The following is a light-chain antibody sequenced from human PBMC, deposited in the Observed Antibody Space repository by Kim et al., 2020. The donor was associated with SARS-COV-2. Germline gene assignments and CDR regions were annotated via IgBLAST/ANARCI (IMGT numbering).Light chain of an antibody. V-gene: IGKV3-20*01. J-gene: IGKJ1*01. CDR1: QSVSNHY. CDR3: QQYGRSPWT. CDR2: GAS. Sequence: PPGERATLSGRARQSVSNHYFSWYQQKPGQAPRLFIYGASSRAPGIPDRFSGSGSGTDFTLTVSRLEPDDFAVYYCQQYGRSPWTFGQGTKVDIK.